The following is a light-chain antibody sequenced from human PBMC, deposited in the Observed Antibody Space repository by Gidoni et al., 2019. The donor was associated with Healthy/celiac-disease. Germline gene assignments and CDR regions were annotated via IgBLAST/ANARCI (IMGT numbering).Light chain of an antibody. CDR2: AAS. Sequence: DIQLTQSPSFLSASVGDRVTITCRASQGISSYLAWYQQKPGKAPKLLIYAASTLQGGVPSRFSGSGSGTEFTLTIISLQPEDFATYSCQQRSSSPLSFGPGTKVEIK. V-gene: IGKV1-9*01. CDR3: QQRSSSPLS. J-gene: IGKJ3*01. CDR1: QGISSY.